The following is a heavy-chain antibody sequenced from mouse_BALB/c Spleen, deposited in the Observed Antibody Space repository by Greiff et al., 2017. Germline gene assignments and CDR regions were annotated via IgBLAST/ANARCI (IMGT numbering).Heavy chain of an antibody. CDR1: GFTFSSYA. CDR2: LSSGGSYT. D-gene: IGHD1-2*01. J-gene: IGHJ2*01. V-gene: IGHV5-9-1*01. CDR3: ARRGTTAWDYFDY. Sequence: EVMLVESGGGLVKPGGSLKLSCAASGFTFSSYAMSWVRQTPEKRLEWVATLSSGGSYTYYPDSVKGRVTISRDTAKNTLYLQRSSLRSEDTAMYYCARRGTTAWDYFDYWGQGTTLTGSS.